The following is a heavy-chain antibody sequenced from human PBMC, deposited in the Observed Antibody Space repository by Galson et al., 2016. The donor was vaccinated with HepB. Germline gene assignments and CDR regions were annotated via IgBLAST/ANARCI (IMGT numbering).Heavy chain of an antibody. Sequence: SLRLSCAASGFTFSSYAMHWVRQAPGKGLEWVALISYDGSYKYYADSVKGRFTISRDNSKNTLFLQMNSLRTEDTSLYYCARESRPVATTLGYWGRGTLVTVSS. CDR1: GFTFSSYA. CDR2: ISYDGSYK. CDR3: ARESRPVATTLGY. V-gene: IGHV3-30-3*01. J-gene: IGHJ4*02. D-gene: IGHD5-12*01.